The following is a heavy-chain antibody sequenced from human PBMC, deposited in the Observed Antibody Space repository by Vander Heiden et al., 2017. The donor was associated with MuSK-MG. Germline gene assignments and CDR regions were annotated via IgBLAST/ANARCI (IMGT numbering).Heavy chain of an antibody. CDR1: GGPFSSYP. J-gene: IGHJ4*02. D-gene: IGHD3-10*01. V-gene: IGHV1-69*01. CDR3: GRAPRYYGSGSYPDY. Sequence: QVQLVQSGAEVKKPGSSVKVSCKASGGPFSSYPISWVRQAPGQGLEWMGGIIPIFGTANYAQKVQCRVTITADESTSTAYMELSSLRSEDTAVYYCGRAPRYYGSGSYPDYWGQGTLVTVSS. CDR2: IIPIFGTA.